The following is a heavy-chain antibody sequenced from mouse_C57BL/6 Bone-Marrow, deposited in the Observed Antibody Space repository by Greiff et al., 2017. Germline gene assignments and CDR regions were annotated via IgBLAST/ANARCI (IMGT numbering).Heavy chain of an antibody. V-gene: IGHV14-4*01. CDR3: TRGYYEAY. J-gene: IGHJ3*01. CDR1: GFNIKDDD. D-gene: IGHD2-3*01. Sequence: EVQLQQSGAELVRPGASVKLSCTASGFNIKDDDMHWVKQRPEQGLECIGWIDPENGDTEYASKFQGKATITAAPSSNPAYLQLSSLTSEYTAVYYCTRGYYEAYWGQGTLVTVSA. CDR2: IDPENGDT.